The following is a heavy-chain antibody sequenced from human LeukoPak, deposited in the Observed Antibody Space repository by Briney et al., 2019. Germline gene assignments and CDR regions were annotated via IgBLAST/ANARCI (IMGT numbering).Heavy chain of an antibody. D-gene: IGHD2-21*02. J-gene: IGHJ4*02. CDR2: INPNSGGT. Sequence: ASVKVSCKASGYSFTGYYMHWVRQAPGQGLEWMGWINPNSGGTNYAQKFQGRVTMTRDTPISTAHMELSRLTSDDTAVYYRAREKETLVVTAPFDSWGQGTLVTVSS. V-gene: IGHV1-2*02. CDR1: GYSFTGYY. CDR3: AREKETLVVTAPFDS.